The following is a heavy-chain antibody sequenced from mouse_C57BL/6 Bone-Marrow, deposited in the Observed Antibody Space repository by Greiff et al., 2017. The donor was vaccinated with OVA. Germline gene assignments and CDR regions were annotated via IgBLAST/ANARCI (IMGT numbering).Heavy chain of an antibody. Sequence: QVQLQQSGAELANPGASVKLSCKASGYTFTSYWMPWVKQRPGQGLEWIGYINPSSGYTKYNQKFKDKATLTADKSSSTAYMQLSSLTYEDSAVYYCAIYDYGYAMDYWGQGTSVTVSS. J-gene: IGHJ4*01. CDR3: AIYDYGYAMDY. CDR2: INPSSGYT. V-gene: IGHV1-7*01. CDR1: GYTFTSYW. D-gene: IGHD2-4*01.